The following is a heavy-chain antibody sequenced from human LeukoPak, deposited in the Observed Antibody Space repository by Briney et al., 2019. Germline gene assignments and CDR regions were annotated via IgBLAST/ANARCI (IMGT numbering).Heavy chain of an antibody. D-gene: IGHD2-21*02. CDR3: ARGGDWANDY. J-gene: IGHJ4*02. Sequence: PGGSLRLSCAASGFTFSSYNMNWVRQAPGKGLEWVSSISSSSSYIYYADSLKGRFTISRDNAKNSPYLQVNNLRAADTAVYYCARGGDWANDYWGQGTLVTVSS. CDR2: ISSSSSYI. CDR1: GFTFSSYN. V-gene: IGHV3-21*01.